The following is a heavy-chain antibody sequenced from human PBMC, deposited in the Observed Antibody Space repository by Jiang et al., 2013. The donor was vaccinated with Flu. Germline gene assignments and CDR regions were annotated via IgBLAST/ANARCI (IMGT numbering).Heavy chain of an antibody. Sequence: TSYGISWVRQAPGQGLEWMGWISAYNGNTNYAQKLQGRVTMTTDTSTSTAYMELRSLRSDDTAVYYCARGYYDFWSGFTEDGMDVWGQGTTVTVSS. J-gene: IGHJ6*02. CDR3: ARGYYDFWSGFTEDGMDV. CDR2: ISAYNGNT. D-gene: IGHD3-3*01. CDR1: TSYG. V-gene: IGHV1-18*01.